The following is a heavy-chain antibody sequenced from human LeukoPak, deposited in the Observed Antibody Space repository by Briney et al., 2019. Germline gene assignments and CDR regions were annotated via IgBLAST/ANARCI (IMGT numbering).Heavy chain of an antibody. D-gene: IGHD3-10*01. CDR2: ISWNSGSI. V-gene: IGHV3-9*01. CDR1: GFTFDDYA. Sequence: GGSLRLSCAASGFTFDDYAMHWVRQAPGKGLEWVSGISWNSGSIGYADSVKGRFTISRDNAKNSLYLQMNSLRAEDTALYYCAKDYYGSGSQGVYFDYWGQGTLVTVSS. CDR3: AKDYYGSGSQGVYFDY. J-gene: IGHJ4*02.